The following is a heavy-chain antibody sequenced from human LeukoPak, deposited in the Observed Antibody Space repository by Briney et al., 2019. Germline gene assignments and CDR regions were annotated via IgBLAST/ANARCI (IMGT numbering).Heavy chain of an antibody. D-gene: IGHD5-18*01. CDR1: GFNFSSYG. J-gene: IGHJ4*02. CDR3: AKVPDGYSYGLDY. V-gene: IGHV3-30*18. Sequence: PGRSLKLFCSASGFNFSSYGMHRVRQAPGKGLEMGAVISYDGSIKYYADSVKGRFTIYRDNSKPTLYLQMNSLRAEDTAVYSCAKVPDGYSYGLDYWGQGSLVTVSA. CDR2: ISYDGSIK.